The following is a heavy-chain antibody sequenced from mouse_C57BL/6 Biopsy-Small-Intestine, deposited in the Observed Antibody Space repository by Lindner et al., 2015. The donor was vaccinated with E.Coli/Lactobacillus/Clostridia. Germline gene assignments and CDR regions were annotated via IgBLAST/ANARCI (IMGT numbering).Heavy chain of an antibody. CDR3: ARRSGNYWYFDV. Sequence: VQLQESGAELVRPGTSVRMSCKASGYTFTNYWIGWAKQRPGHGLEWIGDIYPGGGYTNFNEKFKGKATLTADKSSSTAYMQFSSLTSEDSAVYFCARRSGNYWYFDVWGTGTTVTVSS. CDR2: IYPGGGYT. V-gene: IGHV1-63*01. D-gene: IGHD1-3*01. J-gene: IGHJ1*03. CDR1: GYTFTNYW.